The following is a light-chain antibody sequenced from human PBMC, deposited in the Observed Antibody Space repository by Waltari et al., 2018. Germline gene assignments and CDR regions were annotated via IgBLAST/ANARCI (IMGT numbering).Light chain of an antibody. J-gene: IGKJ4*01. CDR3: QQANSFPLT. Sequence: DIQMTQSPSSVSASVGARVTITCRASEDISSWLAWYQQKPGIAPKLLIYGASSLQSGVPSRFSGSGSGTDFTLTISSLQAEDFATYYCQQANSFPLTFGGGTKVEI. V-gene: IGKV1-12*01. CDR2: GAS. CDR1: EDISSW.